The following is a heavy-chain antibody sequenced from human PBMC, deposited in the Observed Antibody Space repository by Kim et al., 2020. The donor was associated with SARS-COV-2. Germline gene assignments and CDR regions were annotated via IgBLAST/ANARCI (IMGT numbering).Heavy chain of an antibody. D-gene: IGHD2-2*01. V-gene: IGHV4-39*01. CDR1: SGGDY. Sequence: SGGDYRGWSGQPAGKGLEWIGSFYYRGSTSYTPSLKSRVTISVDTSKNQLSLKLSSVTAADTAVYYCARQNCSSTSYYPRWFDPWGQGTLV. CDR3: ARQNCSSTSYYPRWFDP. CDR2: FYYRGST. J-gene: IGHJ5*02.